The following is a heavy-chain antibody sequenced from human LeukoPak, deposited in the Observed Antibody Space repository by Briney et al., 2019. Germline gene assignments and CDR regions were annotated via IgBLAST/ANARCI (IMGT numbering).Heavy chain of an antibody. V-gene: IGHV1-69*05. D-gene: IGHD6-13*01. J-gene: IGHJ4*02. Sequence: GASVKVSCKASGGTFSSYAISWVRQAPGQGLEWMGRIIPIFSTANYAQKFQGRVTITTDESTSTAYMELSSLRSEDTAVYYCARETSIAAASPIDYWGQGTLVTVSS. CDR1: GGTFSSYA. CDR3: ARETSIAAASPIDY. CDR2: IIPIFSTA.